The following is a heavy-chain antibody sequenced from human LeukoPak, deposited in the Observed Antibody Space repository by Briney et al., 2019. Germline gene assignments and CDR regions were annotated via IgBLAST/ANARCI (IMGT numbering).Heavy chain of an antibody. CDR1: GFTVSSNY. J-gene: IGHJ5*02. D-gene: IGHD3-3*01. V-gene: IGHV4-59*02. Sequence: GSLRLSCAASGFTVSSNYMSWIRQPPGKGLQWIGYIHYSGSTDCNPSLKSRVTISVDTSKNQFSLKLSSVTAADTAVYYCARDRFDGFDPWGQGTLVTVSS. CDR2: IHYSGST. CDR3: ARDRFDGFDP.